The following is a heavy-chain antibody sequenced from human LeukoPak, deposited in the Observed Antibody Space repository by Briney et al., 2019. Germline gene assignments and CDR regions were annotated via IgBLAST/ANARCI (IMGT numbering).Heavy chain of an antibody. CDR1: GLTVSSNY. CDR3: ARDQSDYYDSSGHDAFDI. V-gene: IGHV3-66*01. J-gene: IGHJ3*02. D-gene: IGHD3-22*01. CDR2: IFSGGNT. Sequence: GGSLRLSCAASGLTVSSNYMSWVRQAPGKGLEWVSVIFSGGNTYYADSVKGRFAISRDNSKNTVYLQLNSLRAEDTAVYYCARDQSDYYDSSGHDAFDIWGQGTMVTVSS.